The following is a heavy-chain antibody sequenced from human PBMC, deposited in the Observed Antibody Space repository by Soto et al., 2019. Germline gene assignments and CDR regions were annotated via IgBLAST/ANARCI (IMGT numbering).Heavy chain of an antibody. CDR2: IIPILGMS. CDR1: GGTFTSYT. Sequence: QVHLLQSGAEMKKPGSSVKVSCTAFGGTFTSYTFNWVRQAPGQRLEWMGRIIPILGMSSSAHNFQGRLTMIADKSTNTSYMVLSNLTSDDTAIYYCARSYGSGSRPFDYWGQGTRVTVSS. D-gene: IGHD3-10*01. J-gene: IGHJ4*02. V-gene: IGHV1-69*02. CDR3: ARSYGSGSRPFDY.